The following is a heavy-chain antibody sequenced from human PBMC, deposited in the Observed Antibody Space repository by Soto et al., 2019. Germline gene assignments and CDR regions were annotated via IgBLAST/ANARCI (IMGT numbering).Heavy chain of an antibody. CDR2: IRAYNGKT. V-gene: IGHV1-18*01. J-gene: IGHJ6*02. CDR3: AGARPTKAV. Sequence: QVQLVQSGAEVKKPGASVKVSCKASGYTFTSYGIRWVRQEPGEGLEWMGWIRAYNGKTNYAEKLQGRFTITTDTSTSTACMEMRSLRSDDTAVYYCAGARPTKAVWGQGTTVTASS. CDR1: GYTFTSYG.